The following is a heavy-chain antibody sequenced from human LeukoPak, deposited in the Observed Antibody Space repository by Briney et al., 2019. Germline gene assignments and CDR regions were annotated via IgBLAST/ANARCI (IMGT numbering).Heavy chain of an antibody. CDR3: ARQQGLQYYYGMDV. Sequence: SKTLSLTCTVSGGSISSYYWSWIRQPPGKGLEWIGYIYYSGSTNYNPSLKSRVTISVDTSKNQFSLKLSSVTAADTAVYYCARQQGLQYYYGMDVWGQGTTVTVSS. J-gene: IGHJ6*02. V-gene: IGHV4-59*08. CDR2: IYYSGST. D-gene: IGHD4-11*01. CDR1: GGSISSYY.